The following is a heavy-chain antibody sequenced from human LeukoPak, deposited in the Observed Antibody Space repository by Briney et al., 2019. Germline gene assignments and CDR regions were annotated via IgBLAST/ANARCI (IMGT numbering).Heavy chain of an antibody. CDR2: TSGSGGST. CDR3: VKLRSTMVRGVIEY. J-gene: IGHJ4*02. V-gene: IGHV3-23*01. D-gene: IGHD3-10*01. CDR1: GFTFTTYA. Sequence: AGGSLRLSCTASGFTFTTYAMSWVRQAPGKGLEWVSGTSGSGGSTYYADSVKDRFTISRDNSKNTLYLQMNSLRAEDTAVYYCVKLRSTMVRGVIEYWGQGTLVTVSS.